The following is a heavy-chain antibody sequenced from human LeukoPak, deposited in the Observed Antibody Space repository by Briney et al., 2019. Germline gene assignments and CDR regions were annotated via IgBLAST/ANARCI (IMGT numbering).Heavy chain of an antibody. Sequence: SVKVSCKASGGTFSSYAIIWVRQAPGQGLEWMGRIIPILGIANYAQKFQGRVTITADKSTSTAYMELSSLRSEDTAVYYCARDYGQLDDYWGQGTLVTVSS. D-gene: IGHD6-6*01. J-gene: IGHJ4*02. CDR1: GGTFSSYA. CDR3: ARDYGQLDDY. V-gene: IGHV1-69*04. CDR2: IIPILGIA.